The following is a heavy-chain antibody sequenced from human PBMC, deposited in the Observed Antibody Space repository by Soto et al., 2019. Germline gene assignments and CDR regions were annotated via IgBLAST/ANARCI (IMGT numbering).Heavy chain of an antibody. Sequence: PSETLSLTCTVSGGSISSSGYYWGWIRQPPGKGLEWIGTIYYSGSTYYNPSLKSRVTISVDTSKNQFSLKLTSVTAADTAVYFCATREPNSQTFFGVFDYWGQGHMVTVSS. CDR3: ATREPNSQTFFGVFDY. J-gene: IGHJ4*02. CDR1: GGSISSSGYY. CDR2: IYYSGST. V-gene: IGHV4-39*01. D-gene: IGHD3-10*01.